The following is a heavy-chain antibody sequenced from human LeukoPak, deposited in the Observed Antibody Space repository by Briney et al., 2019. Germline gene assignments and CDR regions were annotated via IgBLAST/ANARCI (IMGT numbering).Heavy chain of an antibody. CDR1: GYTFTSYG. J-gene: IGHJ3*02. CDR3: ARGVAARDDAFDI. V-gene: IGHV1-18*01. D-gene: IGHD6-6*01. Sequence: ASVKVSCKASGYTFTSYGISWVRQAPGQGLEWMGWISAYNGNTNYAQKPQGRGTMPKDKSTSTAYMELRSLRSDDTAVYYCARGVAARDDAFDIWGQGTMVTVSS. CDR2: ISAYNGNT.